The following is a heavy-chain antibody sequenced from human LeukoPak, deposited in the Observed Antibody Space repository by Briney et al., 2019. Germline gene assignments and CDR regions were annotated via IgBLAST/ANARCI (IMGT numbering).Heavy chain of an antibody. J-gene: IGHJ6*03. CDR1: GGSISSSNW. V-gene: IGHV4-4*02. D-gene: IGHD2-2*02. CDR2: IYHSGST. Sequence: SETLSLTCAVSGGSISSSNWWSWVRQPPGKGLEWIGEIYHSGSTNYNPSLKSRVTVSVDKSKNQFSLKLSSVTAADTAVYYCARVVGYCSSTSCYIYYYYMDVWGKGTTVTVSS. CDR3: ARVVGYCSSTSCYIYYYYMDV.